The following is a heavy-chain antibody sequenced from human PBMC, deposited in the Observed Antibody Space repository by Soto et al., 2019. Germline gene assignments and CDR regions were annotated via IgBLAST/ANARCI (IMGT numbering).Heavy chain of an antibody. J-gene: IGHJ5*02. CDR3: ARGDYGQYDAYNWFDP. CDR1: GGSFNNYC. Sequence: QVRLQQWGAGLVRPSETLSLTCAVYGGSFNNYCWSWIRQPPGKGLEWIGEVCPGGRTNYSPTLKREVRIAVEGSKNKVSLRLTSVTVADTAVYYCARGDYGQYDAYNWFDPWGQGDLGIVAS. V-gene: IGHV4-34*02. CDR2: VCPGGRT. D-gene: IGHD3-10*01.